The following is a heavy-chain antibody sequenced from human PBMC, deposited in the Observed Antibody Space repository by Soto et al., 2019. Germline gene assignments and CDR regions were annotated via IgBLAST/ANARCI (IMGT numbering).Heavy chain of an antibody. CDR1: GLNFGSFG. CDR2: INGGGDVT. V-gene: IGHV3-23*01. J-gene: IGHJ3*01. CDR3: AKALSIIYPIDAFDV. D-gene: IGHD3-10*01. Sequence: EVQLLESGGHWVQPGGSLRLSCAASGLNFGSFGVSWFRQAPGKGLEWVSGINGGGDVTYYAVSVKGRFTISRDHPKNTVYLQMNSVRVDDTAVYFCAKALSIIYPIDAFDVWGQGTAVSVSS.